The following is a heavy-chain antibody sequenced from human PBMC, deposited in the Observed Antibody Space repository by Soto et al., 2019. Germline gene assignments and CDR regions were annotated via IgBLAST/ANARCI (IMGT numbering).Heavy chain of an antibody. CDR2: ILRIFGTA. J-gene: IGHJ6*02. D-gene: IGHD4-17*01. CDR1: GGTFSSYA. V-gene: IGHV1-69*01. Sequence: QVQLVQSGAEVKKPGSSVKVSCKASGGTFSSYAISWVRQAPGQGLEWMGGILRIFGTANYAQKFQGRVTITAAESTSTAYMELSSLRSEDTAVYYCAREPIDYGDPFYDYYCGRDVWGQGTTVTVSS. CDR3: AREPIDYGDPFYDYYCGRDV.